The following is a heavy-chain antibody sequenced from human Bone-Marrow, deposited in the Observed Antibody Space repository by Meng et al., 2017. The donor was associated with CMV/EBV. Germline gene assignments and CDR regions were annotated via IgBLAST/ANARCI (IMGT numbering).Heavy chain of an antibody. CDR3: ARILYCSSTSCYTDYYYGMDV. J-gene: IGHJ6*02. V-gene: IGHV3-7*03. CDR2: IKQDGSEK. Sequence: GGSLRLSCAASGFTFSSYWMSWVRQAPGKGLEWVANIKQDGSEKYYVDSVKGRFTISRDNAKNSLYLQMNSLRAEDTAVHYCARILYCSSTSCYTDYYYGMDVWGQGTKVTVSS. CDR1: GFTFSSYW. D-gene: IGHD2-2*02.